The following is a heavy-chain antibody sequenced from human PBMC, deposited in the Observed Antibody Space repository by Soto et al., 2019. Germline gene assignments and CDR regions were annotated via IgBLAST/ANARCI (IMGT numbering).Heavy chain of an antibody. D-gene: IGHD3-16*01. CDR3: AKELRETGGYYFDC. Sequence: QVHLVESGGGVVQPGRSLRLSCAASGFSFSKYGMHWVRQAPGKGLEWVAEMSDDGSKKYYGDSVKGRFTISRDNSKNTLYRLMDSLRPEYTAMYYCAKELRETGGYYFDCWGQGTLVTVSS. J-gene: IGHJ4*02. CDR1: GFSFSKYG. V-gene: IGHV3-30*18. CDR2: MSDDGSKK.